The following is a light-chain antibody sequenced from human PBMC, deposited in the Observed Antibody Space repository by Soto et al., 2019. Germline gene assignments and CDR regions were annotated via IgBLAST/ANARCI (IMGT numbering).Light chain of an antibody. CDR3: SSYTSDSSYV. Sequence: QSALTQAASVSGSPGQSITISCNGTSSDVGLYDYVSWYQQHPGKAPQLMIYAVSNRPSGVSNRFSASKSGNTASLFISGLQAEDEADYYCSSYTSDSSYVFGSGTKVTVL. CDR2: AVS. V-gene: IGLV2-14*01. CDR1: SSDVGLYDY. J-gene: IGLJ1*01.